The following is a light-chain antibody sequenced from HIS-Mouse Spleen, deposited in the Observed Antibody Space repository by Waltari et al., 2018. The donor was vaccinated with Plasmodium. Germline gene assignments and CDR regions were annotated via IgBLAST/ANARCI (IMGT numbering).Light chain of an antibody. V-gene: IGLV4-69*01. CDR1: RAHRSYA. CDR3: QTWGTGIRV. J-gene: IGLJ3*02. Sequence: QLVLTQSPSASASLGASVKLTCTLSRAHRSYAIPLHQQQPEKGPRYLMKLNSDGSHSKGDGIPDRFSGSSSGAERYLTISSLQSEDEADYYCQTWGTGIRVFGGGTKLTVL. CDR2: LNSDGSH.